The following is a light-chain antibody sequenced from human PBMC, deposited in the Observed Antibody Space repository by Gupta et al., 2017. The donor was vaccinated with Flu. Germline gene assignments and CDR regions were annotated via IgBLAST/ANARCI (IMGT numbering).Light chain of an antibody. V-gene: IGLV5-45*03. J-gene: IGLJ3*02. CDR1: SDINLATYR. CDR3: MIWHSTAWV. Sequence: QAALTHPSSLSASPAASASLTRTLRSDINLATYRIYWYQQKPGSPPQFLLRYKSDSDKQQGSGVASRFSGSKEASANAGILRISGLQSEDEADYYCMIWHSTAWVFGGGTKLTVL. CDR2: YKSDSDK.